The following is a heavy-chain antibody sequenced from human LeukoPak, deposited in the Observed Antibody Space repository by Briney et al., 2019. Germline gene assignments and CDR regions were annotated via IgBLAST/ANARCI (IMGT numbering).Heavy chain of an antibody. Sequence: ASVNVSCKASGYTFTSYAMHWVRQAPGQRLEWMGWINAGNGNTKYSQKLQDRVTMTTDTSTSTAYMELRSLRSDDTAVYYCARAWGSGGPRVDWFAPWGQGALVTVSS. CDR1: GYTFTSYA. V-gene: IGHV1-3*01. J-gene: IGHJ5*02. CDR2: INAGNGNT. CDR3: ARAWGSGGPRVDWFAP. D-gene: IGHD2-15*01.